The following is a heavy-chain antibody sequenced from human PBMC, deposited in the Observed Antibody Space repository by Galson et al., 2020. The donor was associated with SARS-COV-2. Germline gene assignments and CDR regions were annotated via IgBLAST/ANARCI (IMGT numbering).Heavy chain of an antibody. Sequence: GESLKISCAASGFTFSDYYMSWIRQAPGKGLEWVSYISSRGRTLYYADSVKGRFTISRDNAQNSLHLQMNSLRAEDTAVYYCARDVYCSGGSCQSYGMDVWGLGTTVTVS. CDR3: ARDVYCSGGSCQSYGMDV. CDR2: ISSRGRTL. V-gene: IGHV3-11*01. J-gene: IGHJ6*02. D-gene: IGHD2-15*01. CDR1: GFTFSDYY.